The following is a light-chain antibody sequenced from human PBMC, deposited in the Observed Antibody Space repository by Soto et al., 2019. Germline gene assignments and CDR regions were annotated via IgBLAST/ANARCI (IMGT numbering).Light chain of an antibody. J-gene: IGLJ3*02. Sequence: QSVLTQPPSVSGAPGQRVTISCTGSSSNIGAGYDVHWYQQLPGTAPKLLIYGNSNRPSGVPDRFSGSKSGTSASLAITGLRAEHEADYYCQSYDSRLSGWVFGGGTNVTVL. CDR3: QSYDSRLSGWV. CDR2: GNS. V-gene: IGLV1-40*01. CDR1: SSNIGAGYD.